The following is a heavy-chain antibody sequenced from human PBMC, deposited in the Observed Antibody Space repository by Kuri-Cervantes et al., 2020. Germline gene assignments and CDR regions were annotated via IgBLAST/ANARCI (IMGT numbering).Heavy chain of an antibody. D-gene: IGHD6-13*01. J-gene: IGHJ4*02. V-gene: IGHV1-8*01. CDR1: GYTFTNYD. Sequence: ASVKVSCKASGYTFTNYDINWVRQATGQGLEWMGWMSPNSGNTGYAQKFQGWVTMTRDTSISTAYMELSRLRSDDTAVYYCAREGYSSSWYSALHFDYWGQGTLVTVSS. CDR2: MSPNSGNT. CDR3: AREGYSSSWYSALHFDY.